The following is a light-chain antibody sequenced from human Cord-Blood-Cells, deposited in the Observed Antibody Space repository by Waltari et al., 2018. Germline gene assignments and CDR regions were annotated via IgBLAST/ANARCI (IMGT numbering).Light chain of an antibody. CDR1: SSVVGSYNL. V-gene: IGLV2-23*02. CDR2: EVS. J-gene: IGLJ1*01. Sequence: QSALPQPASVSGSPGEAVNISCPRTSSVVGSYNLVSWYQHHPGKAPKLKIYEVSKRPSGVSNRFSGSKSGNTASLTISGLQSEDEADYYCCSYAGSSTYVFGTGTKVTVL. CDR3: CSYAGSSTYV.